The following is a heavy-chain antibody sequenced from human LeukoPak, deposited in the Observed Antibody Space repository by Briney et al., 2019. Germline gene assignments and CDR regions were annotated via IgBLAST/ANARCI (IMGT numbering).Heavy chain of an antibody. CDR1: GVTFHSYA. Sequence: GESLRLSCVVSGVTFHSYAMSWVRQVPGKGLEWVSSIRNSGRDTYYADSVKGRFTISRDNSKDTPFLQMHSLRGEDAALYYCAKSGTPDSLDMFFDSWGPGTLVTVSS. CDR3: AKSGTPDSLDMFFDS. D-gene: IGHD2-2*03. CDR2: IRNSGRDT. V-gene: IGHV3-23*01. J-gene: IGHJ4*02.